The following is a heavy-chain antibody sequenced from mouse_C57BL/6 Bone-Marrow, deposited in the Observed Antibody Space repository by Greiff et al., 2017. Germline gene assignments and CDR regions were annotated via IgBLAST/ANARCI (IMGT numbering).Heavy chain of an antibody. D-gene: IGHD4-1*01. CDR2: IDPSDSET. CDR3: ARSAPNWDCDS. V-gene: IGHV1-52*01. CDR1: GYTFTSYW. Sequence: QVQLQQPGAELVRPGSSVKLSCKASGYTFTSYWMHWVKQRPIQGLEWIGNIDPSDSETHYNQKFKDKATLTVDKSSSTAYMQLSSLTSEDSAVYYCARSAPNWDCDSWGEGTTLTVSS. J-gene: IGHJ2*01.